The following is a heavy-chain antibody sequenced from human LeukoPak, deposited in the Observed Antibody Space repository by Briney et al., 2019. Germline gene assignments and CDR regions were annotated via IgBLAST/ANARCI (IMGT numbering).Heavy chain of an antibody. Sequence: GGSLRLSCAASGFTFSAYSMNWVRQAPGTGLEWVSSISSGSSYIYYADSVKGRFTISRDYAKNSLYLQMNSLRAEDTAVYYCARDIRTYDTLTGWNFDYWGQGTLVTVSS. D-gene: IGHD3-9*01. J-gene: IGHJ4*02. CDR3: ARDIRTYDTLTGWNFDY. CDR2: ISSGSSYI. V-gene: IGHV3-21*01. CDR1: GFTFSAYS.